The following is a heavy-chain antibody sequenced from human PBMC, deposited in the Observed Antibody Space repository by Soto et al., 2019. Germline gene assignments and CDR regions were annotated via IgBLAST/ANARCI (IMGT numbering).Heavy chain of an antibody. CDR1: GCSISSAAYD. CDR3: AREYTYGSNCFDC. J-gene: IGHJ4*02. Sequence: QVQLQESGPGLVKPSQTLSLTCTVSGCSISSAAYDWSWIRQHPGKGLEWIGYISHSGSTYYTPSLKSRVIISADTSKNQFSLTLTSVTAADTAVYYCAREYTYGSNCFDCWGQGALVTVSS. V-gene: IGHV4-31*03. CDR2: ISHSGST. D-gene: IGHD5-18*01.